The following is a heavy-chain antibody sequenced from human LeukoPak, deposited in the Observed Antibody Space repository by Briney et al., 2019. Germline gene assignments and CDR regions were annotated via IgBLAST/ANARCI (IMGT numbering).Heavy chain of an antibody. Sequence: GGSLRLSCAASGFTFSTYAMSLVRQAPGKGLEWVSGISVSGDTTYYVDSVKVRFTVSRDDSKNTLSLQMNSLRAEDTATYYCAKVIMSYCSSASCYSFDNCGQGTLVTASS. D-gene: IGHD2-2*01. CDR3: AKVIMSYCSSASCYSFDN. CDR1: GFTFSTYA. V-gene: IGHV3-23*01. CDR2: ISVSGDTT. J-gene: IGHJ4*02.